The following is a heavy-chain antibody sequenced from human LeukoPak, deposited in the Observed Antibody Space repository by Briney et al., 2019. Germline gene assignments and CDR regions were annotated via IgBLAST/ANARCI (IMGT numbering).Heavy chain of an antibody. Sequence: GGSLRLSCAASGFTFSSSWMTWVRQAPGKGLEWVSSISSSSSYIYYADSVKGRFTISRDNAKNSLYLQMNSLRAEDTAVYYCARVGTDYYDSSGYYWGDAFDIWGQGTMVTVSS. CDR1: GFTFSSSW. CDR3: ARVGTDYYDSSGYYWGDAFDI. CDR2: ISSSSSYI. D-gene: IGHD3-22*01. J-gene: IGHJ3*02. V-gene: IGHV3-21*01.